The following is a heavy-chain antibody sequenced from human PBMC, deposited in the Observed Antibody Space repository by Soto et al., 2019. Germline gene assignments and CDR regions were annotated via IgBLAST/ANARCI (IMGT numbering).Heavy chain of an antibody. D-gene: IGHD2-21*01. Sequence: GGSLRLSCAASGFTFSSYGMHWVRQAPGKGLEWVAVISYDGSNKYYADSVKGRFTISRDNSKNTLYLQMNSLRAEDTAVYYCAKEYVVEYYFDYWGQGTLVTVSS. CDR1: GFTFSSYG. CDR2: ISYDGSNK. CDR3: AKEYVVEYYFDY. J-gene: IGHJ4*02. V-gene: IGHV3-30*18.